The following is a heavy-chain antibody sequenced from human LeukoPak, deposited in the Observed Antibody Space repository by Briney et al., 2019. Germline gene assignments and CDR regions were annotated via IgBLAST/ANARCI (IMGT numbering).Heavy chain of an antibody. CDR1: GLTVSSNY. Sequence: AGGSLRVSCAASGLTVSSNYMSWVRQAPGKGLEWVSVLFSGGTTYYADSVKGRFAISRDNSKNTLYLQMNGLRAEDTAVYYCARGGDGYNYAFDTWGQGTMVTVSS. D-gene: IGHD5-24*01. V-gene: IGHV3-53*05. J-gene: IGHJ3*02. CDR2: LFSGGTT. CDR3: ARGGDGYNYAFDT.